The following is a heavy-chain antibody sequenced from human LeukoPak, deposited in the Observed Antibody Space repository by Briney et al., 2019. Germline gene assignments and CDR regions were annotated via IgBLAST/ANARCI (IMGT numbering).Heavy chain of an antibody. CDR2: IIPIFGTA. J-gene: IGHJ5*02. Sequence: GASVKVSCKASGYTFTSYAMHWVRQAPGQRLEWMGGIIPIFGTANYAQKFQGRVTITADESTSTAYMELSSLRSEDTAVYYCARAGYNTNWPLRWFDPWGQGTLVTVSS. CDR3: ARAGYNTNWPLRWFDP. D-gene: IGHD1-1*01. CDR1: GYTFTSYA. V-gene: IGHV1-69*13.